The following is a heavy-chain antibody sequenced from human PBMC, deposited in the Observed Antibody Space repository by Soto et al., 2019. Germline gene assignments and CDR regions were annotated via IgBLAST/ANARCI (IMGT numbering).Heavy chain of an antibody. CDR2: LYDVDGS. CDR3: ATWHEREHAFDV. Sequence: DVQLVESGGGFIQPGESLRLSCAAFGLTISGKKYVAWVRQAPWKGLEWVSALYDVDGSFYADSVTGRFTTSSDSSKTTVYLQMNDLRPDDTAVYYCATWHEREHAFDVWGQGTTVTISS. D-gene: IGHD1-1*01. J-gene: IGHJ3*01. V-gene: IGHV3-53*01. CDR1: GLTISGKKY.